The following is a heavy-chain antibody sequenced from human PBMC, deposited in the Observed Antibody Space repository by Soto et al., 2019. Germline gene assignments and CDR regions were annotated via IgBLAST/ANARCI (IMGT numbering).Heavy chain of an antibody. CDR2: INAGNGNT. CDR1: GYTFTSYA. J-gene: IGHJ5*02. V-gene: IGHV1-3*01. Sequence: ASVKVSCKASGYTFTSYAMHWVRQAPGQRLEWMGWINAGNGNTKYSQKFRGRVTITRDTSASTAYMELSSLRSEDTAVYYCASSRFLTDQIDPWGQGTLVTVSS. D-gene: IGHD3-3*01. CDR3: ASSRFLTDQIDP.